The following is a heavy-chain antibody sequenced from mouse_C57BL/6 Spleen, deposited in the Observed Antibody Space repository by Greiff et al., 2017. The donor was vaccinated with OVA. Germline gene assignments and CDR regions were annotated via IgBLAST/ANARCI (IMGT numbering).Heavy chain of an antibody. CDR1: GFTFSDYY. CDR2: INYDGSST. Sequence: EVQLVESEGGLVQPGSSMKLSCTASGFTFSDYYMAWVRQVPEKGLEWVANINYDGSSTYYLDSLKSRFIISRDNAENILYLEMSSLKSEDTATYYCAREGVGSEYYAMDYWGQGTSVTVSS. V-gene: IGHV5-16*01. J-gene: IGHJ4*01. D-gene: IGHD1-1*01. CDR3: AREGVGSEYYAMDY.